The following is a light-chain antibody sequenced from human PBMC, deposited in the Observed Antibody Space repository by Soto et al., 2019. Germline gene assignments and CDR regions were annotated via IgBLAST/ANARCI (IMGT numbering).Light chain of an antibody. CDR1: QSVSSY. CDR3: HQYNNWPLGT. Sequence: EIVLTQSPAPLSLSPVERATLSCRASQSVSSYVAWYQQKPGQSPRLLIYGASTRATGIPARFSGSGSGTEFTLTISSLQAEDSAVYYCHQYNNWPLGTFGPGTKVDIK. V-gene: IGKV3-15*01. J-gene: IGKJ1*01. CDR2: GAS.